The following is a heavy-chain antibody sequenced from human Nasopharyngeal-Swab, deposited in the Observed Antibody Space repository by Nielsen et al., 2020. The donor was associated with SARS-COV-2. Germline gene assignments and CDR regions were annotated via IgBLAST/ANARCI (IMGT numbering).Heavy chain of an antibody. CDR1: GFTFSSYS. V-gene: IGHV3-21*01. D-gene: IGHD3-3*01. Sequence: GGSLRLSCAASGFTFSSYSMNWVRQAPGKGLEWVSSISSSSSYIYYADSVKGRFTISRDNAKNSLYLQMNSLRAEDTAVYYCARTGGVLRFLEWLPNWFDPWGQGTLFTFSS. CDR3: ARTGGVLRFLEWLPNWFDP. CDR2: ISSSSSYI. J-gene: IGHJ5*02.